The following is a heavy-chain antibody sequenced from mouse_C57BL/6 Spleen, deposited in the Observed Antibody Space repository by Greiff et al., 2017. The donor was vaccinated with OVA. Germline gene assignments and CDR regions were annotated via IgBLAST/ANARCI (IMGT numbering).Heavy chain of an antibody. D-gene: IGHD2-2*01. CDR3: SGLPFDY. CDR2: IDPENGDT. Sequence: EVKLVESGAELVRPGASVKLSCTASGFNIKDDYMHWVKQRPEQGLEWIGWIDPENGDTEYASKFQGKATITADTSSNTAYLQLSSLTSEDTAVYYCSGLPFDYWGQGTTLTVSS. V-gene: IGHV14-4*01. J-gene: IGHJ2*01. CDR1: GFNIKDDY.